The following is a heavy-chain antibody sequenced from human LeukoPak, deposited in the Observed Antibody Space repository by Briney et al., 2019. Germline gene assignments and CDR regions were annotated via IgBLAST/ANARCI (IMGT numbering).Heavy chain of an antibody. CDR1: GFTFSSYS. J-gene: IGHJ5*02. D-gene: IGHD5-24*01. Sequence: GGSLRLSCAASGFTFSSYSMNWVRQAPGKGLEWVSSISSSSSYIYYADSVKGRFTISRDNAKNSPYLQMNSLRAEDTAVYYCARVGDGNNMGDWFDPWGQGTLVTVSS. CDR2: ISSSSSYI. V-gene: IGHV3-21*01. CDR3: ARVGDGNNMGDWFDP.